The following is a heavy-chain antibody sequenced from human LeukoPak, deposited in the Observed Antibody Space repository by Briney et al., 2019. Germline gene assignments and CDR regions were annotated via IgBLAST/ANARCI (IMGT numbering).Heavy chain of an antibody. CDR2: MNPNSGNT. V-gene: IGHV1-8*03. Sequence: ASVKVSCKASGYTFSSDDINWVRQASGQGLEWMGWMNPNSGNTGYAQKFQGRVTITRNTSISTAYMELSSLRSEDTAVYYCARGRITMVRGVIGWFDPWGQGTLVTVSS. CDR3: ARGRITMVRGVIGWFDP. CDR1: GYTFSSDD. J-gene: IGHJ5*02. D-gene: IGHD3-10*01.